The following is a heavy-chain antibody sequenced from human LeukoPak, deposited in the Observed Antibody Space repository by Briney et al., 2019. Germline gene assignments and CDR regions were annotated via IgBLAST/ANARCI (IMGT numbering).Heavy chain of an antibody. V-gene: IGHV5-10-1*01. D-gene: IGHD3-22*01. CDR3: SRSPQGLILDY. J-gene: IGHJ4*02. Sequence: GESLKISCKGSGYSFTSYWISWVRQMPGKRLKWMGRIDPSDSYTNYSPSFQGHVTISADKSINTAYLQWTSLKASDTAMYYCSRSPQGLILDYWGQGTLVTVSS. CDR2: IDPSDSYT. CDR1: GYSFTSYW.